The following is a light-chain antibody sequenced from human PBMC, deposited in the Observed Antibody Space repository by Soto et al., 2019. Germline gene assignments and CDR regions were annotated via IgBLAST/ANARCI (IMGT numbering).Light chain of an antibody. CDR2: GAS. CDR3: QQYGSSPET. Sequence: EIVLAQSPGTLSLSQGERATLSCRASQSVTNSFLAWYQQKPGQAPRLLIYGASSRATGIPDRFSGSGSGTDFTLTISRLEPEDFAVYYCQQYGSSPETFGQGTKVDIK. J-gene: IGKJ1*01. CDR1: QSVTNSF. V-gene: IGKV3-20*01.